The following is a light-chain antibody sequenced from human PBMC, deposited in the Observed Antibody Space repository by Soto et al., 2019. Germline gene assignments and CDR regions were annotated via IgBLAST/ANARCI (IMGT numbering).Light chain of an antibody. Sequence: EIVMTQSPATLSMSPGEGATLSCRASQSVSSNLAWYQQKPGQVPRLLIYDASTRATGIPARFSGSGSGTEFTLTISNLQSEDFAIYFCQQYDNWPPWTLGQGTKVDIK. CDR3: QQYDNWPPWT. V-gene: IGKV3-15*01. CDR1: QSVSSN. J-gene: IGKJ1*01. CDR2: DAS.